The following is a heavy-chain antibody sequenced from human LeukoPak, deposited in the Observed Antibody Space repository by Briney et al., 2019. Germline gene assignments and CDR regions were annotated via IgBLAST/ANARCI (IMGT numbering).Heavy chain of an antibody. CDR2: IYYSGST. Sequence: PSETLSLTCTVSGGSISSRSYYWGWIRQPPGKGLEWIGSIYYSGSTYYNPSLKSRVTISVDTSKNQFSLKLSSMTAADTAVYYCARLRFGELPYYYGMDVWGQGTTVTVSS. D-gene: IGHD3-10*01. V-gene: IGHV4-39*01. J-gene: IGHJ6*02. CDR3: ARLRFGELPYYYGMDV. CDR1: GGSISSRSYY.